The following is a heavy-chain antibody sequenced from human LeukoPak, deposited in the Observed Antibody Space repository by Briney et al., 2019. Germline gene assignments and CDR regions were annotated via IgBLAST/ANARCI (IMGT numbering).Heavy chain of an antibody. J-gene: IGHJ4*02. V-gene: IGHV3-73*01. D-gene: IGHD3-9*01. CDR1: GFTFSGSA. CDR2: IRSKANNYAT. Sequence: PGGSLKLSCAASGFTFSGSAIHWVRQASGKGLERVGRIRSKANNYATAYGASVKGRFTISRDDSRNMAYLQMNCLKTEDTAVYYCTRLHLAGYDYWGQGTLVTVSS. CDR3: TRLHLAGYDY.